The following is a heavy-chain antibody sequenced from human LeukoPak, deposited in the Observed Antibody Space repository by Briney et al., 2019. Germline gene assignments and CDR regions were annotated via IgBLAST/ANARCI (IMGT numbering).Heavy chain of an antibody. CDR3: ARMRYGDYGPVGPRFDY. CDR1: GFTFSNYS. Sequence: PGGSLRLSCVASGFTFSNYSMNWVRQAPGKGLEWVSYIRLRSNTIYYAESVKGRFTTSRDNAKNSLYLQMNSLRAEDTAVYYCARMRYGDYGPVGPRFDYWGQGTLVTVSS. J-gene: IGHJ4*02. CDR2: IRLRSNTI. D-gene: IGHD4-17*01. V-gene: IGHV3-48*04.